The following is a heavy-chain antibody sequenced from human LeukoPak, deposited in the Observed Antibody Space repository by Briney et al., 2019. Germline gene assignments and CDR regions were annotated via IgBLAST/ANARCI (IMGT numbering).Heavy chain of an antibody. J-gene: IGHJ5*02. D-gene: IGHD2-2*01. V-gene: IGHV4-31*03. Sequence: PSETLSLTCTVSGGSISSGNYYWSWIRQHPGKGLEWIGYIYYSGSTYFNPSLKSRVIMSVDPSKNHFSLNLTSVTAADTAVYYCARGHPYQLLYNWFDPWGQGALVTVSS. CDR1: GGSISSGNYY. CDR3: ARGHPYQLLYNWFDP. CDR2: IYYSGST.